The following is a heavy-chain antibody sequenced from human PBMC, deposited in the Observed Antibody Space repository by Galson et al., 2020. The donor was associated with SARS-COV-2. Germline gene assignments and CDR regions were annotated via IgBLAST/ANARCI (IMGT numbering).Heavy chain of an antibody. CDR1: GFTFSSYA. J-gene: IGHJ6*02. CDR3: ARVLVDYYDGMDV. V-gene: IGHV3-30*04. CDR2: ISYDGSNK. D-gene: IGHD6-13*01. Sequence: GGSLRLSCAASGFTFSSYAMHWVRQAPGKGLEWVAVISYDGSNKYYADSVKGRFTISRDNSKNTLYLQMNSLRAEDTAVYYCARVLVDYYDGMDVGGQGTTVTVSS.